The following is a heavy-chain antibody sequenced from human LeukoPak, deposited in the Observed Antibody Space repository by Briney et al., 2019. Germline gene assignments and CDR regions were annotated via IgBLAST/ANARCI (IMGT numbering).Heavy chain of an antibody. J-gene: IGHJ4*02. CDR2: IIPIFGTA. CDR1: GGTFSSYA. D-gene: IGHD6-13*01. V-gene: IGHV1-69*05. CDR3: ARESVRIAAAERGYFDY. Sequence: SVKVSCKASGGTFSSYAISWVRQAPGQGLEWMGGIIPIFGTANYAQKFQGRVTITTDESTSTVYMELSSLRSEDTAVYYCARESVRIAAAERGYFDYWGQGTLVTVSS.